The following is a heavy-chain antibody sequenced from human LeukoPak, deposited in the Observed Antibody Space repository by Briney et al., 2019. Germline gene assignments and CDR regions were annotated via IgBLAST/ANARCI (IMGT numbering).Heavy chain of an antibody. V-gene: IGHV3-33*01. CDR1: GFTFSSYG. CDR3: ARANYGSGSNYYYGLDV. D-gene: IGHD3-10*01. CDR2: IWYDGSQK. J-gene: IGHJ6*02. Sequence: PGGSLRLSCAASGFTFSSYGMHWVRRAPGKGLEWVAVIWYDGSQKYYVDSMEGRFTISRDNSKNTLYLQMNSLRAEDTAVYYCARANYGSGSNYYYGLDVWGQGTTVTVSS.